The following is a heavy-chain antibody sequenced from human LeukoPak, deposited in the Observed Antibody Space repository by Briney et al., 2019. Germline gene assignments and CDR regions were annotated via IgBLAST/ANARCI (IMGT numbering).Heavy chain of an antibody. CDR3: ARDMTVTTFPYYYGMDV. D-gene: IGHD4-17*01. Sequence: GGSLRLSCAASGFTFSSYSMNWVRQAPGKGLEWVSSISSSSSYIYYADSVKGRFTISRDNSKNTLYLQMNSLRAEDTAVYYCARDMTVTTFPYYYGMDVWGQGTTVTVSS. CDR1: GFTFSSYS. V-gene: IGHV3-21*04. J-gene: IGHJ6*02. CDR2: ISSSSSYI.